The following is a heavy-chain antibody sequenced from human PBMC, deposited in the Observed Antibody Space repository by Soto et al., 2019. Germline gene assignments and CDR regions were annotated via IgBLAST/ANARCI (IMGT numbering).Heavy chain of an antibody. CDR1: RFIFNSYS. J-gene: IGHJ4*02. D-gene: IGHD6-13*01. CDR2: ISSSSSYI. Sequence: GGSLRLSCAASRFIFNSYSMNWVRQAPGKGLEWVSSISSSSSYIYYANSVKDRFTISRDNAKNSLYLQMNSLRAEDTAVYYCARAPGAAARPPFDYWGRGTLVTVSS. V-gene: IGHV3-21*01. CDR3: ARAPGAAARPPFDY.